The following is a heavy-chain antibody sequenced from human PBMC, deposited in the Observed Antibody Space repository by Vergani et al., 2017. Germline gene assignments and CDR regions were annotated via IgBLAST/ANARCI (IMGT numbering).Heavy chain of an antibody. V-gene: IGHV6-1*01. CDR1: GDSVSSNSAA. CDR3: ARERDSSSSDYYYGMDV. CDR2: TYYRAKWYN. J-gene: IGHJ6*02. D-gene: IGHD6-6*01. Sequence: QVQLQQSGPGLVKPSQTLSLTCAISGDSVSSNSAAWNWIRQSPSRGLEWLGRTYYRAKWYNDYSVSVKSRITINPDTAKNQCSLQLNSVTPEDTAVYYCARERDSSSSDYYYGMDVWGQGTTVTVSS.